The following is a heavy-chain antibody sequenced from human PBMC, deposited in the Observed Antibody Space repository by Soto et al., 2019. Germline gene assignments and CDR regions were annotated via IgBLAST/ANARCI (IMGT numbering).Heavy chain of an antibody. CDR3: ATSVGIAPTGEDGMDV. J-gene: IGHJ6*02. CDR2: IIPILTTQ. V-gene: IGHV1-69*01. CDR1: GGTFSIYG. Sequence: QVQLVQSGAEVKKTGSSVKVSCNASGGTFSIYGFSWLRQAPGQGPEWIGGIIPILTTQNYAQKFHGRVTIVADESTTTVYMELSSMKSEDTAVYYCATSVGIAPTGEDGMDVWGQVTSVTVSS. D-gene: IGHD2-8*02.